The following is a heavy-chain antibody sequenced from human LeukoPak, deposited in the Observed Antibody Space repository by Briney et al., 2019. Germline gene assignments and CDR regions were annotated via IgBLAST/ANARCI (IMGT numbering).Heavy chain of an antibody. CDR2: IYPDDSDI. CDR1: GYNFTIYW. Sequence: GESLKISCKASGYNFTIYWIGWVRQMPGGGLEWLGLIYPDDSDIRYSPSFQGQVTISADKSISTAYLQWSSLKASDTAMYYCARGIVPAARRYWFDPWGQGTLVTVSS. V-gene: IGHV5-51*01. J-gene: IGHJ5*02. CDR3: ARGIVPAARRYWFDP. D-gene: IGHD2-2*01.